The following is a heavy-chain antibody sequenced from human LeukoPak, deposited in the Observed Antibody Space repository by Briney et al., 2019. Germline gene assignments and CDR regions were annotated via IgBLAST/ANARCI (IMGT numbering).Heavy chain of an antibody. CDR2: IKQDGSEK. D-gene: IGHD2-2*01. CDR1: GFTFSSYW. CDR3: ARDRGDCSSTSCYYCDY. V-gene: IGHV3-7*01. Sequence: PGGSPRLSCAASGFTFSSYWMSWVRQAPGKGLEWVANIKQDGSEKYYVDSVKGRFTISRDNAKNPLYLQMNSLRAEDTAVYYCARDRGDCSSTSCYYCDYWGQGTLVTVSS. J-gene: IGHJ4*02.